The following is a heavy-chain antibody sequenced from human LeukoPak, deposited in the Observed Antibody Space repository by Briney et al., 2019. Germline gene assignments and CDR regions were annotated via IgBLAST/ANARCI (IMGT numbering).Heavy chain of an antibody. V-gene: IGHV4-31*03. Sequence: SQTLSLTCTVSGGSISSGGYYWSWLRQHPGTGLEWLGYIYYSGSTYYNPSLKSRVTVSVDTSKNQFSLKLSSVTAADTAVYYCARSYSYGYYYYYGMDVWGKGTTVTVSS. J-gene: IGHJ6*04. CDR1: GGSISSGGYY. CDR2: IYYSGST. CDR3: ARSYSYGYYYYYGMDV. D-gene: IGHD5-18*01.